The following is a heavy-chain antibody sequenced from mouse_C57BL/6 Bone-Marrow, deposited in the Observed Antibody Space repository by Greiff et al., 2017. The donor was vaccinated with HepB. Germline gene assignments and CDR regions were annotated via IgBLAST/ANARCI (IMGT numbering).Heavy chain of an antibody. CDR1: GFTFSDFY. V-gene: IGHV7-1*01. Sequence: EVQGVDSGGGLVQSGRSLRLSCATSGFTFSDFYMEWVRQAPGKGLEWIAASRNKANDYTTEYSASVKGRFIVSRDTSQSILYLQMNALRAEDTAIYYCARDALYDGMDYWGQGTSVTVSS. D-gene: IGHD2-3*01. J-gene: IGHJ4*01. CDR3: ARDALYDGMDY. CDR2: SRNKANDYTT.